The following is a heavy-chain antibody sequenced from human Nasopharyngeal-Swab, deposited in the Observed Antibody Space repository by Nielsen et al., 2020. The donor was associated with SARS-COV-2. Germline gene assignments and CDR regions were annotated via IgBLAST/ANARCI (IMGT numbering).Heavy chain of an antibody. CDR3: ARGLEDYYDSSGLFYGDWFDP. V-gene: IGHV1-18*01. D-gene: IGHD3-22*01. CDR1: GYVFSSYG. Sequence: ASVKVSCKTSGYVFSSYGISWVRQAPGQGLEWMGWISDYNGDTYYAQKFQARVTLTTDTSTSTAYMELRSLRSDDTAVYYCARGLEDYYDSSGLFYGDWFDPWGQGTLVTVSS. CDR2: ISDYNGDT. J-gene: IGHJ5*02.